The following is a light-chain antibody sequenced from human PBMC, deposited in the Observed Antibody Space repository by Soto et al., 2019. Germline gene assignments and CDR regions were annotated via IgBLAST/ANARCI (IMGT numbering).Light chain of an antibody. CDR2: GAS. CDR1: QGISNW. J-gene: IGKJ5*01. V-gene: IGKV1-12*01. CDR3: QQCNTFPIT. Sequence: DIQMTQSPSSVSASVGDRVTITCRASQGISNWLAWYQQKPGKAPQVLIYGASTLHSGVPSRFSGSGSGTDLTLTICRLQTADCATVYCQQCNTFPITFGQGTRLEIK.